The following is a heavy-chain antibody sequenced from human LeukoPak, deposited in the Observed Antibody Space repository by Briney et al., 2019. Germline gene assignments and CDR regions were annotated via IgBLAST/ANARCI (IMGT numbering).Heavy chain of an antibody. CDR1: GGSISSYY. J-gene: IGHJ5*02. D-gene: IGHD2-2*02. Sequence: SETLSLTCTVSGGSISSYYWSWIRQPPGKGREWFGHIYYSGSTNFNPSLKSRVTISGDTSKTQFSLKLSSVTAADTAVDYCARQLGYCSSTSCYTGWFDPWGQGTLVTVSS. CDR2: IYYSGST. CDR3: ARQLGYCSSTSCYTGWFDP. V-gene: IGHV4-59*01.